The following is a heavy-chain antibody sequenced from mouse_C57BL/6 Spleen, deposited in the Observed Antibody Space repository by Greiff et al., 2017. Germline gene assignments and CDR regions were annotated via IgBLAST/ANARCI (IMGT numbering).Heavy chain of an antibody. V-gene: IGHV5-12*01. D-gene: IGHD1-1*01. Sequence: EVKLVESGGGLVQPGGSLKLSCAASGFTFSDYYMYWVRQTPEKRLEWVAYISNGGGSTYYPDTVKGRFTISRDNAKNTLYLQMSRLKSEDTAMYYCARVRITTFYAMDYWGQGTSVTVSS. CDR1: GFTFSDYY. J-gene: IGHJ4*01. CDR3: ARVRITTFYAMDY. CDR2: ISNGGGST.